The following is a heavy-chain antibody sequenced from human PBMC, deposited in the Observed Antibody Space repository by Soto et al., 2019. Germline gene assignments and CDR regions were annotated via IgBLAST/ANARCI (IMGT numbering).Heavy chain of an antibody. D-gene: IGHD3-16*01. J-gene: IGHJ4*02. CDR2: ISYSGNT. Sequence: SETLSLTCTVSGGSINSYYWSWIRQPPGKGLEWLGYISYSGNTDYSPSLNSRVAMSLDMSKNQFSLNLNSVTAADTAVYYCARHSFGGYETFDYWGQGTLVTVSS. V-gene: IGHV4-59*08. CDR1: GGSINSYY. CDR3: ARHSFGGYETFDY.